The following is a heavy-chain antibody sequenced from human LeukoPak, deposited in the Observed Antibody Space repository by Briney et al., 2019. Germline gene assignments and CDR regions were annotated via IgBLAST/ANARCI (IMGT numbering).Heavy chain of an antibody. V-gene: IGHV3-43*02. CDR1: GFTFDNYA. J-gene: IGHJ6*02. CDR3: AKEGCSGGSCYSYGMDV. D-gene: IGHD2-15*01. CDR2: ISGDGGGT. Sequence: GGSLRLSCAASGFTFDNYAMHWVRQAPGKGLEWVSLISGDGGGTFYADSVEGRFTISRDNSKNSLYLEMNSLRSEDTALYYCAKEGCSGGSCYSYGMDVWGQGTTVTVSS.